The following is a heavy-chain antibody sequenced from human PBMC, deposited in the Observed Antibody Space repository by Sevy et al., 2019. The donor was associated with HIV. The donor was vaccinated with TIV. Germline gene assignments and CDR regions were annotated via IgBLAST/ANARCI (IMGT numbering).Heavy chain of an antibody. CDR1: GFTFSDYY. CDR3: ARVRTSWGYYYGMDV. J-gene: IGHJ6*02. Sequence: GGSLRLSCAAYGFTFSDYYMSWIRQAPGKGLEWVSYISSSGSTIYYAHSVKGRFTISRDNAKNSLYLQMNSLRAEDTAVYYCARVRTSWGYYYGMDVWGQGTTVTVSS. CDR2: ISSSGSTI. D-gene: IGHD2-2*01. V-gene: IGHV3-11*01.